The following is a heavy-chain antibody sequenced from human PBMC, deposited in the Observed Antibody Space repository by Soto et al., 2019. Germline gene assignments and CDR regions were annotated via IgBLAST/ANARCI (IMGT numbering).Heavy chain of an antibody. Sequence: QLHLQESGPGLVKPSETLSLSCIVSGGSISRSPYSWAWLRQPPGQGLEWIGTIFYSGNIYYSASLQSRVSISVDTSKEQFSLKVRSVTAAGTAVYYCARHAAARRADVVAFQVWGQGTPVTVSS. D-gene: IGHD5-18*01. CDR3: ARHAAARRADVVAFQV. V-gene: IGHV4-39*01. CDR2: IFYSGNI. J-gene: IGHJ3*01. CDR1: GGSISRSPYS.